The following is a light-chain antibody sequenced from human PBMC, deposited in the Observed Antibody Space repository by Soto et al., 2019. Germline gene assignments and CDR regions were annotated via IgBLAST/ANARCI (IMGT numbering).Light chain of an antibody. Sequence: EILLPQSPATLSVSPGDRVTLSCRASQGVDINLAWYQQRPGQAPRLLVYGASTKATDMPGRFSGRGSGTEFTLTINNLQSEDFAVYYCQQYRNWPRTFGQGTKVDIK. J-gene: IGKJ1*01. V-gene: IGKV3-15*01. CDR3: QQYRNWPRT. CDR1: QGVDIN. CDR2: GAS.